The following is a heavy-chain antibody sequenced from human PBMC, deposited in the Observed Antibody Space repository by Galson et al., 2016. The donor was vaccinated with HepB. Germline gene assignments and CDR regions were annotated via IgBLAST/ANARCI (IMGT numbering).Heavy chain of an antibody. J-gene: IGHJ6*02. CDR1: GGSSSSNC. CDR2: IYYSGNT. Sequence: LTCTVSGGSSSSNCCIWIRQPPGTELEWIGYIYYSGNTIYTPSHKNRVTMSVDTTKNQFSLTFSSVTAADTAVYYCASLGNYNFWMGYPNYYYYHAMDVWGQGTTVTVS. V-gene: IGHV4-59*08. D-gene: IGHD3-3*01. CDR3: ASLGNYNFWMGYPNYYYYHAMDV.